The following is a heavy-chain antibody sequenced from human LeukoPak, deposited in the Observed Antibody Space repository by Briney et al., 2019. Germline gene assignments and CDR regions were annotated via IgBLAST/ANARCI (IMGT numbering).Heavy chain of an antibody. CDR1: GVTISSYY. V-gene: IGHV4-59*08. J-gene: IGHJ2*01. D-gene: IGHD3-22*01. CDR2: IFYTGST. Sequence: SETLSLTSTVSGVTISSYYWSWIRQPPGKGLEWIGYIFYTGSTKYNPSLKSRVTISVDTSVNQISLRLRSVTAADTAVYYCARRDYYDTTWMGWYFDLWGRGTLVTVSS. CDR3: ARRDYYDTTWMGWYFDL.